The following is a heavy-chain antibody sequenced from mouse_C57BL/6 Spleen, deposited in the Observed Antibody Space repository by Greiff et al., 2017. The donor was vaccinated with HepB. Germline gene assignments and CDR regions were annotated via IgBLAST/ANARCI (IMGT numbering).Heavy chain of an antibody. CDR3: ASVGAQAYFDY. CDR1: GYTFTNYW. J-gene: IGHJ2*01. Sequence: QVQLQQSGAELVRPGTSVKMSCKASGYTFTNYWIGWGKQSPGHGLEWIGDIYPGGGYTNYNEKFKGRATLTADKSSSTAYMQFSSLTSEDSAIYYCASVGAQAYFDYWGQGTTLTVSS. CDR2: IYPGGGYT. D-gene: IGHD3-2*02. V-gene: IGHV1-63*01.